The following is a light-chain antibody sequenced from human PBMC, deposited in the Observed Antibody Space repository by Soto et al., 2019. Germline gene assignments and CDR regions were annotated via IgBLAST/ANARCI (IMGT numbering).Light chain of an antibody. CDR1: QSVSSSY. J-gene: IGKJ4*01. Sequence: EIVLTQSPGTLSLSPGERATLSCRASQSVSSSYLAWYQQKPGQAPRLLIYGASSRATGIPDRFSGSGSGTDFTFTFSRWGPEDFAVYYCQQYGSSLLTLGGGTKVDIK. CDR2: GAS. CDR3: QQYGSSLLT. V-gene: IGKV3-20*01.